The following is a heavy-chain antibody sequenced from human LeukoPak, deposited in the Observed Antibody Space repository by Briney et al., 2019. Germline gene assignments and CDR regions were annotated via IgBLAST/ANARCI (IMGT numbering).Heavy chain of an antibody. Sequence: GSLRLSSSASTFTFSAYYMNWVRQAHGQGPEWISFISTSGTTFHYAESVRGRFTISRDNANPSLVLQMNSLRAEDAADYDCVKDITPIWSPYFFDCWGQGTVVSVSS. CDR1: TFTFSAYY. J-gene: IGHJ4*02. CDR3: VKDITPIWSPYFFDC. CDR2: ISTSGTTF. D-gene: IGHD3-3*01. V-gene: IGHV3-11*04.